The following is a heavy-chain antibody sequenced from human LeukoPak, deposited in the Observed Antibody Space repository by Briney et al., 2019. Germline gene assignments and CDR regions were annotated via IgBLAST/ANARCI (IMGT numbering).Heavy chain of an antibody. D-gene: IGHD3-10*01. CDR1: EFTFSGYA. V-gene: IGHV3-23*01. CDR2: ISGSGGST. Sequence: GGSLSLSSVASEFTFSGYAMSWVRQVPGKGLEWVSVISGSGGSTYYADSVKGRFTISRDSSKNTLYLQINSLRAEDTAVYYCAKDRQGFGFGEQLDFHYMAVCGEGATVTVSS. CDR3: AKDRQGFGFGEQLDFHYMAV. J-gene: IGHJ6*03.